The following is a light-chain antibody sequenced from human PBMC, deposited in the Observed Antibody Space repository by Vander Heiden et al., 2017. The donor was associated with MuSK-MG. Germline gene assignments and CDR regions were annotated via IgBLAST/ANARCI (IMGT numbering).Light chain of an antibody. Sequence: DIVMTQPPDALAVSLGERATINCKSSQSVLYSSNNKNYLAWYQQKPGQPPKLLIYWASTRESGVPDRFSGSGSGTDFTLTISSLQAEDVAVYYCQQDDSTPHTFGQGTKLEIK. CDR1: QSVLYSSNNKNY. CDR2: WAS. J-gene: IGKJ2*01. V-gene: IGKV4-1*01. CDR3: QQDDSTPHT.